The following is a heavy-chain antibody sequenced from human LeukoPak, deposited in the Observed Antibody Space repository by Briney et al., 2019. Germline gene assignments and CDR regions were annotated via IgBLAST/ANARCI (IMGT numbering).Heavy chain of an antibody. CDR1: GGSITSSNFY. CDR2: INDSGTT. J-gene: IGHJ6*02. Sequence: SETLSLTCTVSGGSITSSNFYWGWIRQPPGKGLEWIGSINDSGTTSYNPSLKSRVTISADTSKNQFSLKLSSVTAADTAVYYCARGPRHLDVWGQGTTVTVSS. V-gene: IGHV4-39*07. CDR3: ARGPRHLDV.